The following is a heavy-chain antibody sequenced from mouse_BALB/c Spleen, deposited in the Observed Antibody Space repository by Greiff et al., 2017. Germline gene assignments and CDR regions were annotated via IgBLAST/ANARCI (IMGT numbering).Heavy chain of an antibody. CDR2: IDPYNGGT. CDR1: GYSFTDYN. J-gene: IGHJ3*01. CDR3: AKGIEDCDQGSWFAY. Sequence: VQLQQSGPELVKPGASVKVSCKASGYSFTDYNMYWVKQSHGKSLGWIGYIDPYNGGTSYNQKFKGKATLTVDKSSSTAFMHLNSLTSEDSAVYYYAKGIEDCDQGSWFAYWGQGTLVTVSA. V-gene: IGHV1S135*01.